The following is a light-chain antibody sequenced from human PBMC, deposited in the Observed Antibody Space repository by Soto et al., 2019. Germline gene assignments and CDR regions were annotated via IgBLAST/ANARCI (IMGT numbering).Light chain of an antibody. CDR3: FSYTSSGTYV. J-gene: IGLJ1*01. Sequence: QSVLTQPASVSGSLGQSITISCTGTSRDVGNYNYVSWYQQHPGKAPKLMIFEVTNRPSGVSNRFSGSKSGNTASLTISGLQAEDEADYYCFSYTSSGTYVFGTGTKLTVL. CDR2: EVT. V-gene: IGLV2-14*01. CDR1: SRDVGNYNY.